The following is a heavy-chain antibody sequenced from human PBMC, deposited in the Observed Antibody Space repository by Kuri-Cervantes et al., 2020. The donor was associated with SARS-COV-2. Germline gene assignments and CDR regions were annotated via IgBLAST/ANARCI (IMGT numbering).Heavy chain of an antibody. Sequence: ESLKIFWAVYGGSFSGYYWSWIRQPPGKGLEWIGEINHSGSTNYNPSLKSRVTISVDTSKNQFSLKLSSVTAADTAVYYCARDLFGNFWSGSSLSPPRDYWGQGTLVTVSS. CDR1: GGSFSGYY. V-gene: IGHV4-34*01. CDR3: ARDLFGNFWSGSSLSPPRDY. J-gene: IGHJ4*02. CDR2: INHSGST. D-gene: IGHD3-3*01.